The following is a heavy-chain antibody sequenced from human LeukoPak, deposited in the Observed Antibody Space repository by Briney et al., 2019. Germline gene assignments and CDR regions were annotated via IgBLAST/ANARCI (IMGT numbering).Heavy chain of an antibody. CDR3: ARDVWGGLGY. Sequence: GGSLRLSCAASGFSFSDYWMHWDRQAPGKGLVWVSQVNNDGSSTTYADSVKGRFTISRDSARNTLYLQMNSLRAEDTAVYYCARDVWGGLGYWGQGTLVTVSS. CDR2: VNNDGSST. J-gene: IGHJ4*02. D-gene: IGHD2-8*01. V-gene: IGHV3-74*03. CDR1: GFSFSDYW.